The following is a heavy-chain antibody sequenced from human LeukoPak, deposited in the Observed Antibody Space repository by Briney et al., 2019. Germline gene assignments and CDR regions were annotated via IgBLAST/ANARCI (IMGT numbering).Heavy chain of an antibody. J-gene: IGHJ4*02. V-gene: IGHV3-53*01. Sequence: GGSLRLSCAASEFTVDSNYLSWVRQAPGKGLEWVSTIYTGGNTYYAASVKGRFTISRDFSKNTVFLHMNSLRAEDTAMYYCARNPYYYGSGSYCFDYWGQGTLVTVSS. CDR2: IYTGGNT. CDR1: EFTVDSNY. CDR3: ARNPYYYGSGSYCFDY. D-gene: IGHD3-10*01.